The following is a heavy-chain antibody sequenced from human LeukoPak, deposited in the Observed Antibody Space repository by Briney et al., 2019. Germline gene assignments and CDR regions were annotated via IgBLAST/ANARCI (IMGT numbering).Heavy chain of an antibody. V-gene: IGHV3-23*03. Sequence: GGSLTLSCAASGFTFSSYAMSWVRQAPGKGLEWVSVIYSGGNTYYADSVKGRFTISRDNSKNTLYLQMNSLRAEDTAVYYCASGIAVAGANAYWGQGALVTVSS. D-gene: IGHD6-19*01. J-gene: IGHJ4*02. CDR1: GFTFSSYA. CDR2: IYSGGNT. CDR3: ASGIAVAGANAY.